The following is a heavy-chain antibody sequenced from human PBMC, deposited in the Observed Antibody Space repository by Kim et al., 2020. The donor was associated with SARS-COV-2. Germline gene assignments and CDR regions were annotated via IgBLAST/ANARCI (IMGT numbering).Heavy chain of an antibody. Sequence: SETLSLTCTVSGDSINNNDYYWGWIRQPPGKGLEWIGSIYYTGNTYYNPSLKSRVTISVDTSKNQFSLKLNSVTAADTAVYSCAQAGRWLLLYFDYWGQG. CDR1: GDSINNNDYY. J-gene: IGHJ4*02. CDR3: AQAGRWLLLYFDY. CDR2: IYYTGNT. V-gene: IGHV4-39*07. D-gene: IGHD3-10*01.